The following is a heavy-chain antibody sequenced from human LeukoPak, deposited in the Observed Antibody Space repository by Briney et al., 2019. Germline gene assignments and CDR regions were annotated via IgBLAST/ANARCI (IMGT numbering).Heavy chain of an antibody. CDR1: GASISSPNYY. Sequence: PSETLSLTCTVSGASISSPNYYGGWSRQPRGRGGEWIGNIYHRGSNYYNPSLKSRVTISVDTYKSHFSLKLSSVTAADTAVYYCAGTMESGSFSTFDYWGQGTLVTVSS. D-gene: IGHD1-26*01. CDR3: AGTMESGSFSTFDY. V-gene: IGHV4-39*02. J-gene: IGHJ4*02. CDR2: IYHRGSN.